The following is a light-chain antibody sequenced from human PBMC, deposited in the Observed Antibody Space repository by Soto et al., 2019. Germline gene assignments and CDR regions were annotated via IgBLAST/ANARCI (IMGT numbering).Light chain of an antibody. CDR1: QSISSW. CDR3: QQYNSYLT. CDR2: DAS. J-gene: IGKJ1*01. V-gene: IGKV1-5*01. Sequence: EIQMTQSPSTLSASVGDRVTITCRASQSISSWLAWYQQKPGKAPKLLIYDASSLESGVPSRFSGSGSGTEFTLTISSLQPDDFATYYCQQYNSYLTFGQGTKVDIK.